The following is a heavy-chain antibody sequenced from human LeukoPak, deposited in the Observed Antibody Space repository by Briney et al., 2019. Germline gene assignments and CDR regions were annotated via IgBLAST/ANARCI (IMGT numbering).Heavy chain of an antibody. Sequence: PGGSLRLSCAASGFTFSSYNMNWVRQAPGKGLEWISYISTSSSTIFYADSVKGGFTLSRDKDMHELYLQMNSLRDEGTAVYYCAPRSVGDAFDLWGQGTMVTVSS. CDR2: ISTSSSTI. V-gene: IGHV3-48*02. D-gene: IGHD3-10*01. CDR1: GFTFSSYN. J-gene: IGHJ3*01. CDR3: APRSVGDAFDL.